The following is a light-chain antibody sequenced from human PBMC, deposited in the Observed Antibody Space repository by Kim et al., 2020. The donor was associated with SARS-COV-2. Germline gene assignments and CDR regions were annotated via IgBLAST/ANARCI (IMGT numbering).Light chain of an antibody. CDR2: RDS. Sequence: SVARGQTARITCGGNNIGSKNVHWYQQKPDQAPVLVIYRDSNRPSGIPERFSGSNSGNTATLTISRAQAGDEADYYCQVWDSSTVVFGGGTQLTVL. V-gene: IGLV3-9*01. J-gene: IGLJ2*01. CDR1: NIGSKN. CDR3: QVWDSSTVV.